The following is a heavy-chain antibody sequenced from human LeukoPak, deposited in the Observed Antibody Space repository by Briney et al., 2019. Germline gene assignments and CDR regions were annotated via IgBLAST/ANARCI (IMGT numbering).Heavy chain of an antibody. CDR3: ARDGESRDGYNLDY. CDR1: GFTVSSNY. D-gene: IGHD5-24*01. CDR2: IYSGGST. J-gene: IGHJ4*02. V-gene: IGHV3-53*01. Sequence: GGSLRLSCAASGFTVSSNYMSWVRQAPGKGLEWVSVIYSGGSTYYADSVKGRFTISRDNSKNTLYLQMNSLRAEDTAVYYCARDGESRDGYNLDYWGQGTLVTVSS.